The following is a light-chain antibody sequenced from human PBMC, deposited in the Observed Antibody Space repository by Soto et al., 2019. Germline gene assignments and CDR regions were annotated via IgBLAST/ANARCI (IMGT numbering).Light chain of an antibody. CDR1: QSISSN. J-gene: IGKJ2*01. Sequence: EIVMTQSPATLSVSPGERATLSCRASQSISSNLAWYQQKPGQAPRLLIYGASTTATGIPARFSGRGSGTEFTLTISGLQSEDSAVYYCQQYNSWPPYTFGQGTKLEIK. CDR3: QQYNSWPPYT. V-gene: IGKV3-15*01. CDR2: GAS.